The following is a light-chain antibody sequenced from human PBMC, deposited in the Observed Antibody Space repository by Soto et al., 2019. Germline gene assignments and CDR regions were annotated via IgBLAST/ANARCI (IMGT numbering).Light chain of an antibody. CDR1: QSVSSRN. J-gene: IGKJ2*01. Sequence: EIVLTQSPGTVSLSPGERATLSCRASQSVSSRNLAWYRQKPGQAPSLLIFGASNRATGIPDRFSGSGSGTDFTLTIRRLEHEDCAVYYCLRYGDSPPAYTFGQGTKLEIK. V-gene: IGKV3-20*01. CDR3: LRYGDSPPAYT. CDR2: GAS.